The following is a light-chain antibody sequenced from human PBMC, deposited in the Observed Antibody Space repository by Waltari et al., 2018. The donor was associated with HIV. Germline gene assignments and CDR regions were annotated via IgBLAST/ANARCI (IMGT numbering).Light chain of an antibody. J-gene: IGLJ3*02. Sequence: QSVFPPPPSVSAAPRPLVAISCAATTSHIRNDYVSWYQHVPGAAPRLPIYDNNKRPSGIPDRFSGSRSGTSATLGITGLQTGDEAHYYCGTWDRSLSAAVFGGGTKLTVL. CDR1: TSHIRNDY. CDR2: DNN. V-gene: IGLV1-51*01. CDR3: GTWDRSLSAAV.